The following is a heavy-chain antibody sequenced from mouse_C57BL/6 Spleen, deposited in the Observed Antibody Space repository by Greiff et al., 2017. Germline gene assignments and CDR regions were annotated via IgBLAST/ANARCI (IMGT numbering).Heavy chain of an antibody. CDR3: ARLFPGFGY. CDR1: GYAFSSSW. Sequence: VQLQQSGPELVKPGASVKISCKASGYAFSSSWMNWVKQRPGKGLEWIGRIYPGDGDTKYNGKFKGKATLTADKSSSTAYMQLSSLTSEDSAVYFCARLFPGFGYWGQGTTLTVSA. V-gene: IGHV1-82*01. J-gene: IGHJ2*01. D-gene: IGHD1-1*01. CDR2: IYPGDGDT.